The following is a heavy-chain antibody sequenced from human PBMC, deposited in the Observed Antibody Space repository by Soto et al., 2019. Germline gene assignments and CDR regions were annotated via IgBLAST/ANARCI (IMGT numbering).Heavy chain of an antibody. V-gene: IGHV4-59*08. CDR3: ACLKHDYGPPHWFDP. J-gene: IGHJ5*02. D-gene: IGHD4-17*01. CDR2: IYHSGST. CDR1: GGSINSYY. Sequence: SETLSLTCTVSGGSINSYYWSWIRQPPGKGLEWIGEIYHSGSTNYNPSLKSRVTISVDKSKNQFSLKLSSVTAADTAVYYCACLKHDYGPPHWFDPWGQGTLVPVSS.